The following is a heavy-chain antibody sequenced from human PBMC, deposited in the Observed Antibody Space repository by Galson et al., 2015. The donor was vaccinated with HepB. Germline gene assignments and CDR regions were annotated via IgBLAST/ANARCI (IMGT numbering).Heavy chain of an antibody. CDR3: ATGGDYYGSGLYYYGLDV. CDR2: VKSTTDGGTT. Sequence: SLRLSCAASGFTFRNAWMTWVRQAPGKGLEWVGRVKSTTDGGTTDYAAPVTGRFTISRDDSKNTLYLQMNSLKTEDTAVCYCATGGDYYGSGLYYYGLDVWGQGTTVTVSS. CDR1: GFTFRNAW. V-gene: IGHV3-15*01. J-gene: IGHJ6*02. D-gene: IGHD3-10*01.